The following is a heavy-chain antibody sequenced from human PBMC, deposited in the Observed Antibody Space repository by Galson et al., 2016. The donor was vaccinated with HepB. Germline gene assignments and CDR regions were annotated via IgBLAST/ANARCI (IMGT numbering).Heavy chain of an antibody. V-gene: IGHV1-18*01. CDR3: ARDEWIQLCDH. J-gene: IGHJ5*02. CDR2: ISPYTGQT. Sequence: SVKVSCKASGYTFINYGISWVRQAPGQGLEWMGWISPYTGQTNYAQKFQGRVTMTTDTSTNTASMELRSLTSDDTAVYYCARDEWIQLCDHWGQGTLVTVSS. CDR1: GYTFINYG. D-gene: IGHD5-18*01.